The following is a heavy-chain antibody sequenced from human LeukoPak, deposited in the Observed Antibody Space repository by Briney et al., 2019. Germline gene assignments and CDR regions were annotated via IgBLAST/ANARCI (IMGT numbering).Heavy chain of an antibody. J-gene: IGHJ4*02. CDR2: ISGSALTT. D-gene: IGHD3-16*02. CDR3: AKADAKYDYIWGSYPNPYLDH. CDR1: GFTFSSYA. V-gene: IGHV3-23*01. Sequence: GGSLRLSCAASGFTFSSYAMHWVRQAPGKGLEWVSAISGSALTTLYADSVKGRFTISRDNSKNSLHLQMDSLRAEDSAVYLRAKADAKYDYIWGSYPNPYLDHWGQGTRVTVSS.